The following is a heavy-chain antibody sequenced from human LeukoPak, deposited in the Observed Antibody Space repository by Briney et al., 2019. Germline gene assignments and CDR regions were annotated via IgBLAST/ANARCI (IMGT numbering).Heavy chain of an antibody. Sequence: ASVTVSCKASGYTFTTYYMHWVRQAPGQGLEWMGIINPSGGSTSYAQKFQGRVTITRDTSASTAYMELSSLRSEDTAVYYCARCFYGSGIGPNRELDYWGQGTLVTVSS. D-gene: IGHD3-10*01. J-gene: IGHJ4*02. CDR3: ARCFYGSGIGPNRELDY. CDR1: GYTFTTYY. CDR2: INPSGGST. V-gene: IGHV1-46*01.